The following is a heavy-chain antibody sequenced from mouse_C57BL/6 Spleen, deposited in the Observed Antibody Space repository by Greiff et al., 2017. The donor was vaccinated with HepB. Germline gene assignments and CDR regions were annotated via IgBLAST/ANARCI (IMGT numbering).Heavy chain of an antibody. CDR3: AREGNYDYFDY. V-gene: IGHV3-6*01. D-gene: IGHD2-1*01. CDR1: GYSITSGYY. CDR2: ISYDGSN. Sequence: VQLKQSGPGLVKPSQSLSLTCSVTGYSITSGYYWNWIRQFPGNKLEWMGYISYDGSNNYNPSLKNRISITRDTSKNQLFLKLNSVTTEDTATYYCAREGNYDYFDYWGQGTTLTVSS. J-gene: IGHJ2*01.